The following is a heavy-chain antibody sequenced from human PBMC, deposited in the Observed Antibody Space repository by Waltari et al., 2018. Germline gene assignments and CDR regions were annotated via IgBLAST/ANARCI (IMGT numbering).Heavy chain of an antibody. CDR2: IYYSGST. CDR1: GGPISSHY. J-gene: IGHJ4*02. Sequence: QVQLQESGPGLVKPSETLSLTCTVSGGPISSHYWSWNRQPPGKGLEWIGYIYYSGSTNYNPSLKSRVTISVDTSKNQFSLKLSSVTAADTAVYYCARSDCSGGSCYSGLDYWGQGTLVTVSS. D-gene: IGHD2-15*01. CDR3: ARSDCSGGSCYSGLDY. V-gene: IGHV4-59*11.